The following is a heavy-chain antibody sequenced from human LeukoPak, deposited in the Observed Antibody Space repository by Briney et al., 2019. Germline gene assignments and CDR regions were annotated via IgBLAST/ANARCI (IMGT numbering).Heavy chain of an antibody. D-gene: IGHD4-17*01. J-gene: IGHJ1*01. CDR3: AKDNGDYALYFQH. CDR2: ISYDGSNK. Sequence: GGSLRLSCAASGFTFSSYGMHWVRQAPGKGLEWVAVISYDGSNKYYADSVKDRFTISRDNSKNTLYLQMNSLRAEDTAVYYCAKDNGDYALYFQHWGQGTLVTVSS. CDR1: GFTFSSYG. V-gene: IGHV3-30*18.